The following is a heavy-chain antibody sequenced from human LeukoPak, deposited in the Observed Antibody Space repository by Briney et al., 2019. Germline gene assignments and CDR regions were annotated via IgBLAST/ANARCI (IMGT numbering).Heavy chain of an antibody. Sequence: PGGSLRLSCAASGFSFSSYWMSWVRQAPGKGLEWVANINKDGSEKYYVDSAKGRFTISGDNAKNSLYLQMNSLRAEDTAVYYCARDRNDPRHSSSWHYGMDVWGQGATVTVSS. CDR2: INKDGSEK. J-gene: IGHJ6*02. V-gene: IGHV3-7*01. CDR1: GFSFSSYW. CDR3: ARDRNDPRHSSSWHYGMDV. D-gene: IGHD6-13*01.